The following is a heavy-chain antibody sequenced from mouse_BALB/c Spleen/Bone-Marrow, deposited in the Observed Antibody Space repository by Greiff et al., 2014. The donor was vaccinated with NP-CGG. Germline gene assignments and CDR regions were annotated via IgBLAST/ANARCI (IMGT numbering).Heavy chain of an antibody. V-gene: IGHV1S56*01. CDR2: IYPGDGST. D-gene: IGHD3-2*01. CDR1: GFTFTSYD. J-gene: IGHJ3*01. Sequence: QVQLQQSGPELVKPGALVKISCKASGFTFTSYDINWVKQRPGQGLEWIGWIYPGDGSTKYNEKFKGEATLTTDKSSSTAYMQLSSLTSENSAVYFCARSGDSSGYGFAYWGQGTLVTVSA. CDR3: ARSGDSSGYGFAY.